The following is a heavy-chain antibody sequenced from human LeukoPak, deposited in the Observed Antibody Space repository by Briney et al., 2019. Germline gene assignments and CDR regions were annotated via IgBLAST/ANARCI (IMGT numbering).Heavy chain of an antibody. Sequence: ASVKASCKSSGITFNDHYIHWVRQAPGQGLEWMGYIGPYSRFTSSPQEFQGRVTMTRDTSMSTAYMELTRLTSDDTAVYYCVREGEGLLSKDFDYWGQGTLVTVSS. CDR2: IGPYSRFT. J-gene: IGHJ4*02. CDR3: VREGEGLLSKDFDY. V-gene: IGHV1-2*02. CDR1: GITFNDHY. D-gene: IGHD2-21*01.